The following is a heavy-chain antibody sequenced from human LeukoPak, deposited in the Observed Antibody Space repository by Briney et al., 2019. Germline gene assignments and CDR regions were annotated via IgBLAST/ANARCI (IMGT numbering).Heavy chain of an antibody. J-gene: IGHJ4*02. V-gene: IGHV3-23*01. D-gene: IGHD2-21*02. CDR1: GFNFANHA. CDR2: ISGGGDIT. Sequence: PGGSLRLSCAASGFNFANHAMSWVRQTPGKGLEWVSAISGGGDITYYADSVTGRFTISRDNSKDTLFLQMHSLRPGDTAVYYCVREDTPATANYWAQEPLVTISS. CDR3: VREDTPATANY.